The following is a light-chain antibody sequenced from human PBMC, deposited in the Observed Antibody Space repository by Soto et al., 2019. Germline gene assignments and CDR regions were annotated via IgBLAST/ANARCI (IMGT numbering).Light chain of an antibody. CDR1: QSISSW. V-gene: IGKV1-5*03. J-gene: IGKJ1*01. CDR3: QQYNSYSFWT. Sequence: DIQMTQSPSTLSASVGDIVTITCRASQSISSWLAWYQQKPGKAPKLLIYKASSLESGVPSRFSGSGSGTEFTLTISSLQPDDFATYYCQQYNSYSFWTFGQGTKVDIK. CDR2: KAS.